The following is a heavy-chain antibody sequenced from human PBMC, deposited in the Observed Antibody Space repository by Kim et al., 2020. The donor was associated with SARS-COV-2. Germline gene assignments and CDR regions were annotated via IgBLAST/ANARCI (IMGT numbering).Heavy chain of an antibody. CDR1: GYTFSNYG. CDR3: ARAHYSTNSPFFY. CDR2: ISGSNGAT. J-gene: IGHJ4*02. V-gene: IGHV1-18*01. Sequence: ASVKVSRKASGYTFSNYGISWVRLAPGQGLEWMGWISGSNGATKYAQKFQGRVTMTTDTSADTAYMELRSLRSDDTALYYCARAHYSTNSPFFYWGQGTLVTVSS. D-gene: IGHD2-8*01.